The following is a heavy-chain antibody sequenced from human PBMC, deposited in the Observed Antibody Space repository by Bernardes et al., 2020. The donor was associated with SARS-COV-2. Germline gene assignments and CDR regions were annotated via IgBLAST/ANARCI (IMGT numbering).Heavy chain of an antibody. J-gene: IGHJ6*02. Sequence: GGSLRLSCAASGFTFSSYSMNWVRQAPGKGLEWVSSISSSSSYIYYADSVKGRFTISRDNAKNSLYLQMNRLRAEDTAVYYCARDEGYYGMDYYGMDVWGQGTTVTVSS. D-gene: IGHD3-10*01. CDR1: GFTFSSYS. CDR2: ISSSSSYI. V-gene: IGHV3-21*01. CDR3: ARDEGYYGMDYYGMDV.